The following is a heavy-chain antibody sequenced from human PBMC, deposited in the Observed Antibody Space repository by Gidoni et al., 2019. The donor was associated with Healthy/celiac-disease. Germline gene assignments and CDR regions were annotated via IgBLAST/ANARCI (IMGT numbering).Heavy chain of an antibody. Sequence: EVQLVESGGGLVQPGRSLRLSCAASGFTFDDYAMHWVRQAPGKGLEWVSGISWNSGSIGYADSVKGRFTISRDNAKNSLYLQMNSLRAEDTALYYCAKDNAEYSSLDAFDIWGQGTMVTVSS. J-gene: IGHJ3*02. D-gene: IGHD6-6*01. CDR3: AKDNAEYSSLDAFDI. CDR2: ISWNSGSI. V-gene: IGHV3-9*01. CDR1: GFTFDDYA.